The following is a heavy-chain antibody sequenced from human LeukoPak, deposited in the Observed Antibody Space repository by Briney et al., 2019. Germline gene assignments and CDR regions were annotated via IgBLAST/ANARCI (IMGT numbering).Heavy chain of an antibody. D-gene: IGHD3-10*01. CDR1: GGSFSGYY. CDR3: ARLIYFTGSYSASFDY. J-gene: IGHJ4*02. V-gene: IGHV4-34*01. Sequence: SETLSLTCAVYGGSFSGYYWSWIRQPPGKGLEWIGEINHSGSTNYNPSLKSRVTISVDTSKNQFSLKLSSVTAADTAVYYCARLIYFTGSYSASFDYWGQGTLVTVSS. CDR2: INHSGST.